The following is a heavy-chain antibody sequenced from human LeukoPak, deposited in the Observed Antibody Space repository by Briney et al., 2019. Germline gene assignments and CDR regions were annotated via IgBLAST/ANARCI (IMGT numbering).Heavy chain of an antibody. Sequence: SETLSLTCIVSGGSISSNTYYWGWIRQPPGKGLDWIGSVFYTGSTYYNPSLKRRVTISVDTSKNQLSLNLSSATAADTAVYYCARVNRDAFDIWGQGTIVTVSS. D-gene: IGHD1-14*01. V-gene: IGHV4-39*01. CDR1: GGSISSNTYY. J-gene: IGHJ3*02. CDR2: VFYTGST. CDR3: ARVNRDAFDI.